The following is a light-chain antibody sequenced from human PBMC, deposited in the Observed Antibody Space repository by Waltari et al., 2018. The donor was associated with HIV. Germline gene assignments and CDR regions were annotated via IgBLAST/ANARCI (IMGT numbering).Light chain of an antibody. Sequence: QSALTQPASVSGSPGQSITISCTGTSSNVGSYNLVSWYQQHPGRAPKVMIYEVSKRPSGVSNRFSGSKSGNTASLTISGLQAEDEADYYCSSYTGTGTWVFGVGTKVTVL. CDR3: SSYTGTGTWV. V-gene: IGLV2-14*02. CDR1: SSNVGSYNL. J-gene: IGLJ3*02. CDR2: EVS.